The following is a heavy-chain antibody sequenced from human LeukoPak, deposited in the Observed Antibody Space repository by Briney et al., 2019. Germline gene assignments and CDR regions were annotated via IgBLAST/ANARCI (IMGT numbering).Heavy chain of an antibody. CDR3: ARGDYEGYYYYYMDV. CDR1: GYTFTSYY. V-gene: IGHV1-69*05. J-gene: IGHJ6*03. Sequence: SVKVSCKASGYTFTSYYMHWVRQAPGQGLEWMGRIIPIFGTANYAQKFQGRVTITTDESTSTAYMELSSLRSEDTAVYYCARGDYEGYYYYYMDVWGKGTTVTVSS. D-gene: IGHD4-17*01. CDR2: IIPIFGTA.